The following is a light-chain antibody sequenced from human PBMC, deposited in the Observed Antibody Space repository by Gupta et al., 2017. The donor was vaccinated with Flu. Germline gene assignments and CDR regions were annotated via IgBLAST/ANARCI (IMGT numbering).Light chain of an antibody. Sequence: SITISWTGTSSDIGGYNYVSWDQQHPVKAHNIMIYEVSERTAGVANRFSGSKSGNTASLTISELKVEDEADYYGFADTSSSNWVFGGGTKRTVL. CDR3: FADTSSSNWV. J-gene: IGLJ3*02. CDR1: SSDIGGYNY. V-gene: IGLV2-14*01. CDR2: EVS.